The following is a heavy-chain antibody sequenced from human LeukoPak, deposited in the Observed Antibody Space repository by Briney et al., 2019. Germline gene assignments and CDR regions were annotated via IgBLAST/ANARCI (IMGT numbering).Heavy chain of an antibody. CDR1: GGSISSYY. Sequence: PSETLSLTCTVSGGSISSYYWSWIRQPPGKGLEWIGYIYYSGSTNYSPSLKSRVTISVDTSKNQFSLKLSSVTAADTAVYYCARQSGTYYYDSSGYYYGVYFDYWGQGTLVTVSS. V-gene: IGHV4-59*08. D-gene: IGHD3-22*01. J-gene: IGHJ4*02. CDR2: IYYSGST. CDR3: ARQSGTYYYDSSGYYYGVYFDY.